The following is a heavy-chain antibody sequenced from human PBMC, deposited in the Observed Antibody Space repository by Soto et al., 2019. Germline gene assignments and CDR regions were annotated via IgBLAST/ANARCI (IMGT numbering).Heavy chain of an antibody. J-gene: IGHJ6*02. D-gene: IGHD6-6*01. V-gene: IGHV3-48*02. Sequence: LRLSFAASGFTFSSYSMNWVRQAPGKGLEWVSYISSSSSTIYYADSVKGRFTISRDNAKNSLYLQMNSLRDEDTAVYHCASIAARPGGMDVWGQGTTVTVSS. CDR1: GFTFSSYS. CDR2: ISSSSSTI. CDR3: ASIAARPGGMDV.